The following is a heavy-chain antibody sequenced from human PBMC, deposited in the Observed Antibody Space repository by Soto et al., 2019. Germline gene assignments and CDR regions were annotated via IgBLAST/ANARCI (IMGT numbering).Heavy chain of an antibody. V-gene: IGHV1-8*01. D-gene: IGHD3-3*01. Sequence: QVQLVQSGAEVKKPGASVKVSCKASGYTFTSYDINWVRQATGQGLEWMGWMNPNSGNTGYAQKFQGRVTMTRNTSISTAYMELSSLRSEDTAVYYCVRSYYDFWSGYYHYYGMDVWGQGTTVTVSS. CDR2: MNPNSGNT. CDR3: VRSYYDFWSGYYHYYGMDV. J-gene: IGHJ6*02. CDR1: GYTFTSYD.